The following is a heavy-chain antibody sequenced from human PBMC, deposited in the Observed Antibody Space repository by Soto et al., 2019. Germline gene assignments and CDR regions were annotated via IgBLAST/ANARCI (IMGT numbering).Heavy chain of an antibody. D-gene: IGHD1-1*01. J-gene: IGHJ4*02. CDR2: IWYDGSNK. Sequence: QLVESGGGVVQPGRSLTLSCAASGFIFRSYGMHWVRQAPGKGLEWVAVIWYDGSNKYYADPVKGRFTISRDNSQDTLSLQMNSLRVEDTAVYYCARDSWTGTRGGDFDYWGQGTLVTVSS. CDR3: ARDSWTGTRGGDFDY. V-gene: IGHV3-33*01. CDR1: GFIFRSYG.